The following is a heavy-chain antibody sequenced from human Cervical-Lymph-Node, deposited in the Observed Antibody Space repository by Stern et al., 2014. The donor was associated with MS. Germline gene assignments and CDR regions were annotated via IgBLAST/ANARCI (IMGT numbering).Heavy chain of an antibody. CDR1: GFSLSTSGVG. J-gene: IGHJ3*02. CDR3: AHSDLALVLDAFDI. CDR2: IYWDDDK. D-gene: IGHD6-13*01. V-gene: IGHV2-5*02. Sequence: QVTLKESGPTLVKPTQTLTLTCTFSGFSLSTSGVGVGWIRQPPGKALEWLVLIYWDDDKRYSPYLKSRLTITKDTTKNQVVLTMTNMDPVDTATYYCAHSDLALVLDAFDIWGQGTMVTVSS.